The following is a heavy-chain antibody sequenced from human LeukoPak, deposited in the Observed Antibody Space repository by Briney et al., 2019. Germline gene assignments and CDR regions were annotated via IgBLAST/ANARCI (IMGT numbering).Heavy chain of an antibody. Sequence: ASVKVSCKASGYTFTGYYMHWVRQAPGQGLEWMGWINPNSGGTNYAQKFQGRVTMTRDTSISTAYMELSRLRSDDTAVYYCARVAGPAVTTTCFFDYWGQGTLVTVSS. V-gene: IGHV1-2*02. D-gene: IGHD4-17*01. CDR3: ARVAGPAVTTTCFFDY. CDR2: INPNSGGT. J-gene: IGHJ4*02. CDR1: GYTFTGYY.